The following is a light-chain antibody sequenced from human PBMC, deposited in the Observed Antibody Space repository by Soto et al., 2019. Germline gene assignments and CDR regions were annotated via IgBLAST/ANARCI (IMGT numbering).Light chain of an antibody. CDR3: AAWDSSLSAVL. J-gene: IGLJ3*02. Sequence: QSVLTQPPSVSAAPGQKVTISSFGSGSNIGSNYVSWYQRLPGTAPKLIIYENNKRLSGTPARFSGSRSVTSATLGITGLQPGDEADYCCAAWDSSLSAVLFGVWTKLTVL. CDR1: GSNIGSNY. V-gene: IGLV1-51*02. CDR2: ENN.